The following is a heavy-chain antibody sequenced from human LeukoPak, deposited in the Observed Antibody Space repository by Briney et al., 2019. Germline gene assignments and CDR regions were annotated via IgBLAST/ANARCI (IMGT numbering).Heavy chain of an antibody. CDR2: IYYSGST. Sequence: PSETLSLTCTVSGGSISSSSYYWGWIRQPLGKGLEWIGSIYYSGSTYYNPSLKSRVTISVDTSKNQFSLKLSSVTAADTAVYYCARENGGNSYWGQGTLVTVSS. D-gene: IGHD4-23*01. J-gene: IGHJ4*02. V-gene: IGHV4-39*07. CDR3: ARENGGNSY. CDR1: GGSISSSSYY.